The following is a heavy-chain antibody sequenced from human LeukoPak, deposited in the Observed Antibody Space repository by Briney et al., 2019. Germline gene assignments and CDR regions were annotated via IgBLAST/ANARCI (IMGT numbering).Heavy chain of an antibody. CDR3: AKGRYAKFDP. Sequence: PGGSLRLSCVVSGFTFATYAMSWVRQAPGKGLEWVSLIRGSGTNTYYADSVRGRFTISRDNSKNTLYLQMNSLRAEDTAVYYCAKGRYAKFDPWGQGTLVTVSS. D-gene: IGHD1-1*01. CDR1: GFTFATYA. CDR2: IRGSGTNT. J-gene: IGHJ5*02. V-gene: IGHV3-23*01.